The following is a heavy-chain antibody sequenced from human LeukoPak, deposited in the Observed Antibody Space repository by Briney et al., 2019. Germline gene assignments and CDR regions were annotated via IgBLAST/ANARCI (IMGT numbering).Heavy chain of an antibody. Sequence: PSETLSLTCTVSGGSISSGGYYWSWIRQHPGKGLEWIGYIYYSGSTYYNPSLKSRVTISVDTSKNQFSLKLNSVTAADTAVYYCARHPLGYCDSTSCPHFDYWGQGTLVTVSS. CDR3: ARHPLGYCDSTSCPHFDY. V-gene: IGHV4-31*03. J-gene: IGHJ4*02. CDR1: GGSISSGGYY. CDR2: IYYSGST. D-gene: IGHD2-2*01.